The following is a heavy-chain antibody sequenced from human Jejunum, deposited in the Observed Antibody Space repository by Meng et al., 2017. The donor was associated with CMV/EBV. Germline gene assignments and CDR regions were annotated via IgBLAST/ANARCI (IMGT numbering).Heavy chain of an antibody. J-gene: IGHJ4*02. CDR2: ISGSGGST. CDR3: AKHQDGSGSYYNY. D-gene: IGHD3-10*01. V-gene: IGHV3-23*01. Sequence: SGFTFSTNARSWVRQAPGKGLEWVSAISGSGGSTYYADSVKGRFTISRDDSKNTLYLQMNSLRAEDTAIYYCAKHQDGSGSYYNYWGQGMMVTVSS. CDR1: GFTFSTNA.